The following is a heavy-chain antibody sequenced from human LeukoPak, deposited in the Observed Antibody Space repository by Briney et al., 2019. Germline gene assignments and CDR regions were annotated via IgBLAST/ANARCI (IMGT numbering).Heavy chain of an antibody. CDR3: ATLGYSYGTDY. D-gene: IGHD5-18*01. Sequence: SETLSLTCTVSGGSITNYYWSWIRQPPGKGLEWIGFSYYNGNTNYNPSLKSRVTISVDTSKNQFSLKLSSVTAADTAVYYCATLGYSYGTDYWGQGTLVTVSS. CDR2: SYYNGNT. J-gene: IGHJ4*02. CDR1: GGSITNYY. V-gene: IGHV4-59*08.